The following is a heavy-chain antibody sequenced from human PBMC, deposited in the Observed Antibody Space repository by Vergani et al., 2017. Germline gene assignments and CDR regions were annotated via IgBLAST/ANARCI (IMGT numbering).Heavy chain of an antibody. J-gene: IGHJ5*02. CDR1: GGSISSGGYY. V-gene: IGHV4-31*03. D-gene: IGHD4-17*01. CDR2: IYYSGST. CDR3: ARDLSDPYGEGNWFDP. Sequence: QVQLQESGPGLVKPSQTLSLTCTVSGGSISSGGYYWSWIRQHPGKGLEWIGYIYYSGSTYYNPSLKSRVTISVDTSKNQFSLKLSSVTAADTAVYYCARDLSDPYGEGNWFDPWGQGTLVTVSS.